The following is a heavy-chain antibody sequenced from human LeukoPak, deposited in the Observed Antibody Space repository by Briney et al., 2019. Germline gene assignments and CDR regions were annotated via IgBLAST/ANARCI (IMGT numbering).Heavy chain of an antibody. J-gene: IGHJ4*02. CDR2: IYSGGST. V-gene: IGHV3-66*01. D-gene: IGHD3-10*01. CDR3: ARDPSIITMVRGVTNNGDY. Sequence: GGSLRLSCAASGFTVSSNYMSWVHQAPGKGLEWVSVIYSGGSTYYADSVKGRFTISRDNSKNTLYLQMNSLRAEDTAVYYCARDPSIITMVRGVTNNGDYWGQGTLVTVSS. CDR1: GFTVSSNY.